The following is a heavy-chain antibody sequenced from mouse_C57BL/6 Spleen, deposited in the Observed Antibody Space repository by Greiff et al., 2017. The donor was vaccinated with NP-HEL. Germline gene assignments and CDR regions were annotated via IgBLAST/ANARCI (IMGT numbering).Heavy chain of an antibody. V-gene: IGHV1-19*01. D-gene: IGHD2-5*01. Sequence: VQLQQSGPVLVKPGASVKMSCKASGYTFTDYYMNWVKQSHGKSLEWIGVINPYNGGTSYNQKFKGKATLTVDKSSSTAYMELNSLTSEDSAVYYCARGGPTIVTPAYWGQGTLVTVSA. CDR1: GYTFTDYY. CDR2: INPYNGGT. CDR3: ARGGPTIVTPAY. J-gene: IGHJ3*01.